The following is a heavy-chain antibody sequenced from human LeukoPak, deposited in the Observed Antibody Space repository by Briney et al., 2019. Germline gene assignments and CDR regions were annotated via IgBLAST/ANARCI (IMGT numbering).Heavy chain of an antibody. CDR1: GYTFTSYD. V-gene: IGHV1-8*03. Sequence: GASVKVSCKASGYTFTSYDINWVRQATGQGLEWMGWMNPNSGNTGYAQKFQGRVTITRNTSISTAYMELSSLRSEDTAVYYCARLRRLRFLAGQGYYYMDVWGKGTTVTVSS. J-gene: IGHJ6*03. CDR3: ARLRRLRFLAGQGYYYMDV. D-gene: IGHD3-3*01. CDR2: MNPNSGNT.